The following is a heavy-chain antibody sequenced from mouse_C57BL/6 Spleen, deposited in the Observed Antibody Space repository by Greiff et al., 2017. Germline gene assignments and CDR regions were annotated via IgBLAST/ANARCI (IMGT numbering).Heavy chain of an antibody. D-gene: IGHD1-1*01. CDR2: ISDGGSYT. CDR3: ARWHSDYGSSSLAWFAY. V-gene: IGHV5-4*03. J-gene: IGHJ3*01. Sequence: EVMLVESGGGLVKPGGSLKLSCAASGSTFSSYAMSWVRQTPEKRLEWVATISDGGSYTSYHDTVKGRFTLSRDNAKNNLYLQMSHLKSRNTAMYYCARWHSDYGSSSLAWFAYWGQGTLVTVSA. CDR1: GSTFSSYA.